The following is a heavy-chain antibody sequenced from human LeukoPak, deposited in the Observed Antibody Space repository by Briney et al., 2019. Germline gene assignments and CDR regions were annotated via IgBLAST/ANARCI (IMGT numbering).Heavy chain of an antibody. D-gene: IGHD6-13*01. CDR1: GYTFTGYY. V-gene: IGHV1-2*02. J-gene: IGHJ6*03. CDR2: INPNSGGT. Sequence: GASVKVSCKASGYTFTGYYMHWVRQAPGQGLEWMGWINPNSGGTNYAQKFQGRVTMTRDTSISTAYMELSRLRSDDTAVYYCARDIGTAGTGGQNYYYYYYMDGRGKGTTVIVSS. CDR3: ARDIGTAGTGGQNYYYYYYMDG.